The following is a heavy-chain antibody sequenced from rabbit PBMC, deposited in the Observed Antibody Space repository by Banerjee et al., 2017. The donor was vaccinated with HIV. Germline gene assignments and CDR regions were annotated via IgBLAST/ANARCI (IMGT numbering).Heavy chain of an antibody. V-gene: IGHV1S40*01. CDR2: IRAGVSGAT. CDR3: ARDLAGVIGWNFGL. CDR1: GFSFSSSYW. D-gene: IGHD4-1*01. Sequence: QSLEESGGDLVKPGASLTLTCTASGFSFSSSYWICWVRQAPGKGLEWIACIRAGVSGATASASWAKGRFTISKTSSTTVTLQMTSLTAADTATYFCARDLAGVIGWNFGLWGPGTLVTVS. J-gene: IGHJ4*01.